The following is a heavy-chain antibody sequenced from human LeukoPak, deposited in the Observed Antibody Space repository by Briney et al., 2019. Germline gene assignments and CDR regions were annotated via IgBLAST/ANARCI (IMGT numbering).Heavy chain of an antibody. Sequence: SETLSLTCTVSGGYISSQYWSWIRQPPGKGLEWIGYIYYNGNTDYNPSLKSRVTISVDTSKNQFSLKLTSVTAADTAVYYCARERMAGSGGSCKCWFDPWGQGTLVTVSS. V-gene: IGHV4-59*11. D-gene: IGHD2-15*01. J-gene: IGHJ5*02. CDR3: ARERMAGSGGSCKCWFDP. CDR1: GGYISSQY. CDR2: IYYNGNT.